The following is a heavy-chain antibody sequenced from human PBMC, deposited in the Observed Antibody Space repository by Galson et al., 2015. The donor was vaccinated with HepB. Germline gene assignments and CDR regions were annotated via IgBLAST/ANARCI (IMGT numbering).Heavy chain of an antibody. V-gene: IGHV1-2*02. CDR1: GYTFTGYY. J-gene: IGHJ5*02. CDR2: INPNSGGT. CDR3: AREKKGDSYGAGWFDP. D-gene: IGHD5-18*01. Sequence: CKASGYTFTGYYMHWVRQAPGQGLEWMGWINPNSGGTNYAQKFQGRVTMTRDTSISTAYMELSRLRSDDTAVYYCAREKKGDSYGAGWFDPWGQGTLVTVSS.